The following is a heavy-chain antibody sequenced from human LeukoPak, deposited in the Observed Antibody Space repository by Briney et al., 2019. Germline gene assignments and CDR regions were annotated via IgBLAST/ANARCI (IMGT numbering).Heavy chain of an antibody. J-gene: IGHJ5*02. V-gene: IGHV4-59*01. Sequence: KPSEILSLTCTVSGGSISSYYWSWIRQPPGKGLEWIGYIYYSGSTNYNPSLKSRVTISVDTSKNQFSLKLSSVTAADTAVYYCARSWPIAAAGTHGGWFDPWGQGTLVTVSS. CDR1: GGSISSYY. D-gene: IGHD6-13*01. CDR3: ARSWPIAAAGTHGGWFDP. CDR2: IYYSGST.